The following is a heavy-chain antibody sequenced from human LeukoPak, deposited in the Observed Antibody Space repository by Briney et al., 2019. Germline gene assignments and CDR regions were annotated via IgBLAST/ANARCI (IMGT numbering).Heavy chain of an antibody. CDR3: ARTKMEGQWQRGVRVPYYYYMDV. J-gene: IGHJ6*03. Sequence: ASVKVSCKTSGYTFTGYYMHWVRQAPGQGLEWMGRINPNSGGTNYAQKFQGRVTMTRDTSISTAYMELRSLRSDDTAVYYCARTKMEGQWQRGVRVPYYYYMDVWGKGTTVTISS. D-gene: IGHD3-10*01. CDR1: GYTFTGYY. V-gene: IGHV1-2*06. CDR2: INPNSGGT.